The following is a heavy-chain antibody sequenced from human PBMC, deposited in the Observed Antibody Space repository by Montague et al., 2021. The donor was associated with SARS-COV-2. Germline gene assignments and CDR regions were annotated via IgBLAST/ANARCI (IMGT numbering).Heavy chain of an antibody. J-gene: IGHJ4*02. CDR2: MHFTGKT. D-gene: IGHD3-10*01. V-gene: IGHV4-4*07. CDR1: GDSITNHY. Sequence: SETLSLTCSVSGDSITNHYWSWIRQPAGKGLEWIGRMHFTGKTNFSPFFSSRLTMSADTSKNQFSLKLTSVTAADTAIYFCARDRFDFGAGRPGTIDFWGQGTLVTVSS. CDR3: ARDRFDFGAGRPGTIDF.